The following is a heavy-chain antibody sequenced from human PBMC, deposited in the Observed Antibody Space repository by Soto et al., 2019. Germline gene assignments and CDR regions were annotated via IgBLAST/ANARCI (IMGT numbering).Heavy chain of an antibody. V-gene: IGHV3-23*01. Sequence: LSCAASGFTFSSYAMSWVRQAPGKGLEWASAISGSGGSTYYADSVKGRFTISRDNSKNTLYLQMNSLRAEDTAVYYCAKSYSSSWYRDNWFDPWGQGTLVTVSS. CDR1: GFTFSSYA. CDR3: AKSYSSSWYRDNWFDP. D-gene: IGHD6-13*01. CDR2: ISGSGGST. J-gene: IGHJ5*02.